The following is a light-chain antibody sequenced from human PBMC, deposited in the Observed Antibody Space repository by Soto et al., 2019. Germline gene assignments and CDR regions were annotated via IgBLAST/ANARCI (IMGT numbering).Light chain of an antibody. V-gene: IGLV2-14*03. Sequence: QSALTQPASVSGSPGQSIAISCTGTSSDVGAYIYVSWYQHHPGKAPKLILYDVSARPSGVSDRFSGSKSGNTASLTISGLQPEDEADCYCSSYTSSSTEVFGTGTKVTVL. CDR1: SSDVGAYIY. CDR3: SSYTSSSTEV. CDR2: DVS. J-gene: IGLJ1*01.